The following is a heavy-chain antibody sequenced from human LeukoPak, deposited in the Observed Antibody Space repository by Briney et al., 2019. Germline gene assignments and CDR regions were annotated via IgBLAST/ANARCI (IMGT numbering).Heavy chain of an antibody. V-gene: IGHV3-30*02. Sequence: GGSLRLSCAASGFTFSSYGMHWVRQAPGKGLEWVAFIRYDGSNKYYADSVKGRFTISRDNSKNTLYLQMNGLRAEDTAVYYCAKEEFCSGGSCYPDYWGQGTLVTVSS. CDR3: AKEEFCSGGSCYPDY. CDR1: GFTFSSYG. J-gene: IGHJ4*02. D-gene: IGHD2-15*01. CDR2: IRYDGSNK.